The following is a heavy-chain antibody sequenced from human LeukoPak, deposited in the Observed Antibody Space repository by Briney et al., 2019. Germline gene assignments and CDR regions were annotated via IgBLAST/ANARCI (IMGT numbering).Heavy chain of an antibody. CDR2: IIPILGIA. CDR1: GGTFSSYA. V-gene: IGHV1-69*04. CDR3: ARDRRDCSSTSCRYLDY. J-gene: IGHJ4*02. Sequence: SVKVSCKASGGTFSSYAISWVRQAPGQGLEWVGRIIPILGIANYAQKFQGRVTITADKSTSTAYMELSSLRSEDTAVYYCARDRRDCSSTSCRYLDYWGQGTLVTVSS. D-gene: IGHD2-2*01.